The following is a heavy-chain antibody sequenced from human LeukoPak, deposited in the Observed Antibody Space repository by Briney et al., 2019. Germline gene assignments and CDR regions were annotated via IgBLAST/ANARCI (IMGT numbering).Heavy chain of an antibody. CDR2: ISSSGSTI. Sequence: GGSLRLSCAASGFTFSDYYMSWIRQAPGKGLEWVSYISSSGSTIYYADSVKGRFTISRDNAENSLYLQMNSLRAEDTAVYYCASLGEQWLVQYLHYWGQGTLVTVSS. J-gene: IGHJ4*02. CDR1: GFTFSDYY. D-gene: IGHD6-19*01. V-gene: IGHV3-11*01. CDR3: ASLGEQWLVQYLHY.